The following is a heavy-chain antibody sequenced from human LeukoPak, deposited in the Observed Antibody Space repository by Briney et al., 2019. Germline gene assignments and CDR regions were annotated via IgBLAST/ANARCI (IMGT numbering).Heavy chain of an antibody. CDR1: GYMFTRKW. CDR3: ARRVVNNRNWYFDL. CDR2: IYPVVAET. J-gene: IGHJ2*01. Sequence: GESLKISCKGSGYMFTRKWIGWVGQMQGKGLKWMGIIYPVVAETRYSPSLQAQATISAAKSISTAYLQWSSLKASDTAMYYCARRVVNNRNWYFDLWGRGTLVTVSS. D-gene: IGHD4-23*01. V-gene: IGHV5-51*01.